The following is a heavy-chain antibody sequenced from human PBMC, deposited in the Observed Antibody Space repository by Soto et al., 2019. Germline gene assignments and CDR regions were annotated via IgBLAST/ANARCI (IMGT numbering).Heavy chain of an antibody. V-gene: IGHV3-21*06. D-gene: IGHD3-10*01. CDR3: ARSSGGSGKLWNYYGMDV. J-gene: IGHJ6*04. Sequence: EVQLVESGGGLVKPGGSLRLSCAASGFTFSSYSMNWVRQAPGKGLEWVSSISSGSSYIYYADSVKGRFTISRDNAKNSLYLQMNRLSAEDTAVYYCARSSGGSGKLWNYYGMDVWGEGTTVTVSS. CDR1: GFTFSSYS. CDR2: ISSGSSYI.